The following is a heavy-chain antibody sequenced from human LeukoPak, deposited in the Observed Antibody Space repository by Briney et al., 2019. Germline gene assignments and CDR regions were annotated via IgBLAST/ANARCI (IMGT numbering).Heavy chain of an antibody. Sequence: PGGSLRLSCAASGFTLSICSMNWVRKAPGRGLEWVSYISSTSSIKYYADSMKGRFTISRDNDKNSLYLQMNSLRAEDTALYYCAKDIGYPDDYWGQGTLVTVSS. CDR1: GFTLSICS. V-gene: IGHV3-48*01. CDR3: AKDIGYPDDY. J-gene: IGHJ4*02. CDR2: ISSTSSIK. D-gene: IGHD5-18*01.